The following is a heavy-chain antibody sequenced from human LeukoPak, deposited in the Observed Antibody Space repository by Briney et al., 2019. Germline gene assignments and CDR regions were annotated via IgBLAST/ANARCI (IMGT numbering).Heavy chain of an antibody. CDR1: GFTFSSYG. J-gene: IGHJ6*03. CDR2: IRYDGNNK. CDR3: AKGTELRPYYYYFYMDV. Sequence: GGSLGLSCAASGFTFSSYGMHWVRQAPGKGLEWVAFIRYDGNNKYYADSVKGRFTISRDNSKNTLYLQMNSLSAEDTAVYYCAKGTELRPYYYYFYMDVWGKGTTVTVSS. D-gene: IGHD1-7*01. V-gene: IGHV3-30*02.